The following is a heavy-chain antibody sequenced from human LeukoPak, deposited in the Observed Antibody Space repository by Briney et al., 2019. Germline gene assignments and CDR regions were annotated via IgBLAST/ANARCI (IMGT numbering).Heavy chain of an antibody. V-gene: IGHV3-21*01. CDR1: GCTFSSYS. D-gene: IGHD6-6*01. Sequence: GWSLRLSCAASGCTFSSYSMNWVRQAPGKGREWVSSISSSSSYIYYADSVKGRFTISRDNAKNSLYLQMNSLRAEDTAVYYCARDLAYSSSHYWGQGTLVSVSS. CDR3: ARDLAYSSSHY. J-gene: IGHJ4*02. CDR2: ISSSSSYI.